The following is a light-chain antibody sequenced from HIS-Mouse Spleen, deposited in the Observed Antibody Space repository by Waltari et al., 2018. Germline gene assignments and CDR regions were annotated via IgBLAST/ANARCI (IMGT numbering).Light chain of an antibody. CDR3: SSYTSSSTLV. CDR2: DVS. J-gene: IGLJ3*02. Sequence: QSALTQPASVSGSPGQSITISCTGTSSDVGGYNYVSWYQQHPGKAPKLMIYDVSNRPSEVSTRFSGSKSGNTASLTISGLQAEDEADYYCSSYTSSSTLVFGGGTKLTVL. V-gene: IGLV2-14*03. CDR1: SSDVGGYNY.